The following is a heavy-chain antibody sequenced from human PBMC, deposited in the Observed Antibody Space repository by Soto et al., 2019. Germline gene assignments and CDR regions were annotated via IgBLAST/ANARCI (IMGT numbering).Heavy chain of an antibody. CDR3: ARVPVDTYMIYWFDP. Sequence: QVQLQESGPGLVKPSETLSLTCTVSGDSVSSGDYYWTWMRQPPGKGLQWIGYVYYSGSTNYNPSRKSRFTISVDTSKNQFSLKLRSVTAGDTAVYYCARVPVDTYMIYWFDPWGQGTLVTVSS. CDR1: GDSVSSGDYY. D-gene: IGHD5-18*01. V-gene: IGHV4-61*08. CDR2: VYYSGST. J-gene: IGHJ5*02.